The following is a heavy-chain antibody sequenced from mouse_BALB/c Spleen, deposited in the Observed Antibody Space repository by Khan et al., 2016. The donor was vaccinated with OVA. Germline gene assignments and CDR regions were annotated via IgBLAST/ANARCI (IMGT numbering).Heavy chain of an antibody. CDR3: ARSTQRDDFVN. D-gene: IGHD2-12*01. CDR2: IIYTGYT. V-gene: IGHV3-8*02. CDR1: GDSITSGY. J-gene: IGHJ3*01. Sequence: EVQLQESGPSLVKPSQTLSLTCSVTGDSITSGYWNWIRKFPGNKLEYMGYIIYTGYTYYNPSLQSRISITRPTSKYTYYLQLHSVTDEDTATYHCARSTQRDDFVNWGQGTLVTVSA.